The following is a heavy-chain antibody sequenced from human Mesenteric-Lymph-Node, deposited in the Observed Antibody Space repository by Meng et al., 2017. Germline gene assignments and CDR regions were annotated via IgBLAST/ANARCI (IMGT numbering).Heavy chain of an antibody. CDR3: ARDKLGNHDAFDI. CDR2: ISGSGGST. CDR1: GFTFSSYA. Sequence: GESLKISCAASGFTFSSYAMSWVRQAPGKGLEWVSAISGSGGSTYYADSVKGRFTISRDNSKNTLYLQMNSLRAEDTAVYYCARDKLGNHDAFDIWGQGTMVTVSS. D-gene: IGHD4-23*01. J-gene: IGHJ3*02. V-gene: IGHV3-23*01.